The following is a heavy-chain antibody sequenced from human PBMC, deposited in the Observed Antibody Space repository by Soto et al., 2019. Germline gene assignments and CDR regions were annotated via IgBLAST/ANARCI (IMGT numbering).Heavy chain of an antibody. Sequence: PSETLSLTCAVYGGSFSGYYWSWIRQPPGKGLEWIGEINHSGSTNYNPSLKSRVTISVDTSKNQFSLKLSSVTAADTAVYYGASVEGIAAAGTATRFDYWGQGTLVTVSS. V-gene: IGHV4-34*01. J-gene: IGHJ4*02. CDR3: ASVEGIAAAGTATRFDY. CDR2: INHSGST. CDR1: GGSFSGYY. D-gene: IGHD6-13*01.